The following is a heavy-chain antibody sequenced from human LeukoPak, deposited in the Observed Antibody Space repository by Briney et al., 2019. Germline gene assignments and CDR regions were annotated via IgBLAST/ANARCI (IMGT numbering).Heavy chain of an antibody. CDR2: ISSSSSTI. CDR1: GFTFSSYS. V-gene: IGHV3-48*04. Sequence: GGSLRLSCAASGFTFSSYSMNWVRQAPGKGLEWVSYISSSSSTIYYADSVTGRFTISRDNAKNSLYLQMNSLRAEDTAVYYCARDRGFTTMVRGVSLDPWGQGTLVTISS. J-gene: IGHJ5*02. D-gene: IGHD3-10*01. CDR3: ARDRGFTTMVRGVSLDP.